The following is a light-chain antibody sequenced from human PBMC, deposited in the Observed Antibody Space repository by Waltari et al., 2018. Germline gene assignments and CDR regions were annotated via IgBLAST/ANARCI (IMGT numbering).Light chain of an antibody. CDR1: QSVSSY. Sequence: EIVLTQSPATLSLSPGARATLSCRASQSVSSYLAWYQQKPGQAPRLLIYAASNRATGIPARFIGSGSGTDFTLTISSLEPEDFAVYYCQQRSNWPRTFGQGTKVEIK. CDR3: QQRSNWPRT. V-gene: IGKV3-11*01. CDR2: AAS. J-gene: IGKJ1*01.